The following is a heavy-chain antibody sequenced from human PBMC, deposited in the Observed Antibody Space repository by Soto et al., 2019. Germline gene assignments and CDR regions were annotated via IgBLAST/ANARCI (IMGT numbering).Heavy chain of an antibody. Sequence: QVQLVESGGGVVQPGRSLRLSCAASGFTFSSYGMHWVRQAPGKGLEWVAVIWYDGSNKYYADSVKGRFTISRDNSKNTLYLQMNSLRAEDTAVYYGARDSMVRGCMDVWGQGTTVTVSS. CDR1: GFTFSSYG. J-gene: IGHJ6*02. V-gene: IGHV3-33*01. CDR3: ARDSMVRGCMDV. D-gene: IGHD3-10*01. CDR2: IWYDGSNK.